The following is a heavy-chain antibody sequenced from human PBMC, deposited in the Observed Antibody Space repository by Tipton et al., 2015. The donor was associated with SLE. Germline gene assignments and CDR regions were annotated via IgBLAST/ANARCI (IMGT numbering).Heavy chain of an antibody. CDR2: VFSSGTT. D-gene: IGHD2-2*01. CDR3: ARDTRYQHASDV. V-gene: IGHV4-31*03. CDR1: SGSVSSGAYY. Sequence: TLSLTCTVSSGSVSSGAYYWSWIRQHPGKGLEWIGYVFSSGTTYYNPSLKGRLSLSLDTSQNQLSLKLSSVTSADTAVYYCARDTRYQHASDVWGQGTLVTVSS. J-gene: IGHJ4*02.